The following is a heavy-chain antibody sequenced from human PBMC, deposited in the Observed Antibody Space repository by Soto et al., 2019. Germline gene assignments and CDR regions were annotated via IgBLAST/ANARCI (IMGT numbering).Heavy chain of an antibody. D-gene: IGHD6-13*01. CDR3: ARGISKYSSWYEPHTWFDA. Sequence: SETLSHTSNVSGVPIKSPDYYWTWIRQSPGKGLEWIGYLYFNGGTQYNPSLRTPISMSLDTSKKHFSLKMRSVTGADTAVYYCARGISKYSSWYEPHTWFDAWGQGALVTVSS. V-gene: IGHV4-30-4*01. CDR1: GVPIKSPDYY. J-gene: IGHJ5*02. CDR2: LYFNGGT.